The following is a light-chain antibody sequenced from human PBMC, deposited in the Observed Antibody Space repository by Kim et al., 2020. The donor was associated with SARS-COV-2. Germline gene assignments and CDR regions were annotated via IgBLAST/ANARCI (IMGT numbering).Light chain of an antibody. J-gene: IGKJ4*01. CDR1: QSILYSSNNKNY. CDR3: QQYYSTPLT. Sequence: RATINCKSSQSILYSSNNKNYLAWYQQKPGQPLKLLIYWASTRESGVPDRFSGSGSGTDFTLTISSLQAEDVAVYYCQQYYSTPLTFGGGTKVEI. CDR2: WAS. V-gene: IGKV4-1*01.